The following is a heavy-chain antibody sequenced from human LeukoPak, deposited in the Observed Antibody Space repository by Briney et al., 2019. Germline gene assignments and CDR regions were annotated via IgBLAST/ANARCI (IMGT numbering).Heavy chain of an antibody. J-gene: IGHJ3*02. Sequence: SETLSLTCTVSGGSISSGSYYWSWIRQPAGKGLEWIGLIYTSGSTNYNPSLKSRVTISVDTSKNQFSLKLSSVTAADTAVYYCARSLYGYAFDIWGQGTMVTVSS. CDR2: IYTSGST. CDR3: ARSLYGYAFDI. D-gene: IGHD5/OR15-5a*01. CDR1: GGSISSGSYY. V-gene: IGHV4-61*02.